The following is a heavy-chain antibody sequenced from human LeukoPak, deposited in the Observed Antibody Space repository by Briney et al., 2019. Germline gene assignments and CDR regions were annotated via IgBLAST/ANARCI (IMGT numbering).Heavy chain of an antibody. V-gene: IGHV1-3*01. CDR3: ARFPPFDSSGPED. J-gene: IGHJ4*02. CDR2: INAGNGNT. Sequence: AASVKVSCKASGYTFTSYAMHWVRQAPGQRLEWMGWINAGNGNTKYSQKFQGRVTITRDTSASTAYMELRSLRSDDTAVYYCARFPPFDSSGPEDWGQGTLVTVSS. D-gene: IGHD3-22*01. CDR1: GYTFTSYA.